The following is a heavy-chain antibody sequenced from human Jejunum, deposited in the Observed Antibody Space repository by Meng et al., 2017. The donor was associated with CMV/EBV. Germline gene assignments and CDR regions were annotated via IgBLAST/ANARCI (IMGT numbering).Heavy chain of an antibody. CDR2: ISSTNGDI. J-gene: IGHJ5*02. V-gene: IGHV3-21*01. CDR3: VRNLGYTYGLVS. D-gene: IGHD5-18*01. Sequence: GFGGGWVKPWGSLGLSCAASGLPFNSYSMNWVRQAPGKGLEWVSSISSTNGDIYYADSVKGRFTISRDNAKNSLYLQMNNLRVEDTAVYHCVRNLGYTYGLVSWGQGTLVTVSS. CDR1: GLPFNSYS.